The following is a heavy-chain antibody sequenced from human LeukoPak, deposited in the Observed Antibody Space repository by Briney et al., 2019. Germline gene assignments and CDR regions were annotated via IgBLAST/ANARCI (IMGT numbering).Heavy chain of an antibody. V-gene: IGHV4-59*01. CDR1: GGSISSYY. J-gene: IGHJ4*02. D-gene: IGHD2-15*01. Sequence: SETLSLPCTVSGGSISSYYWSWIRQPPGKGLEWIGYIYYSGSTNYNPSLKSRVTISVDTSKNQFSLKLSSVTAADTAVYYCARLRGGYFDYWGQGTLVTVSS. CDR2: IYYSGST. CDR3: ARLRGGYFDY.